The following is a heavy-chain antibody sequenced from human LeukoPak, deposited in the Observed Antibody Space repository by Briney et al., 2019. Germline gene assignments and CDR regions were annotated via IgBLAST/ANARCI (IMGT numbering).Heavy chain of an antibody. CDR2: ISYDGSNK. Sequence: GRSLRLSCAAPGFTFSSYAMHWVRQAPGKGLEWVAVISYDGSNKYYADSVKGRFTISRDNSKNTLYLQMNSLRAEDTAVYYCARGRWLHIDYWGQGTLVTVSS. CDR3: ARGRWLHIDY. V-gene: IGHV3-30-3*01. CDR1: GFTFSSYA. D-gene: IGHD5-24*01. J-gene: IGHJ4*02.